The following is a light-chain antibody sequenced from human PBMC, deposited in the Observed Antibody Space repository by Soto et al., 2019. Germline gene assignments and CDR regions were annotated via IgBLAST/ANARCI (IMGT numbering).Light chain of an antibody. J-gene: IGKJ1*01. Sequence: EIVLTQSPDTLSLSPGERATLSCRASQSVTSSYLAWYQQKPGQAPRLLIFGASNRATGIPDRFSGSGSGTDCTLTINGLEPEDFAVYSCHQYGASPRTFGQGTKVESK. V-gene: IGKV3-20*01. CDR3: HQYGASPRT. CDR1: QSVTSSY. CDR2: GAS.